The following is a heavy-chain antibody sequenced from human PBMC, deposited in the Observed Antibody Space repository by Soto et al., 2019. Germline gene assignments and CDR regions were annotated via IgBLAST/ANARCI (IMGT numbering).Heavy chain of an antibody. CDR3: GTVFEH. CDR2: VDSDGRGT. J-gene: IGHJ4*02. V-gene: IGHV3-74*01. CDR1: GITFTIYW. Sequence: EVQLVESGGGSVQPGGSLRLYCVASGITFTIYWMHWVRQVPGKGLVWVARVDSDGRGTSYADFVKGRFTISRDNAKNTLYLQMNSLRVADTAMYYCGTVFEHWGQGIPVTVSS.